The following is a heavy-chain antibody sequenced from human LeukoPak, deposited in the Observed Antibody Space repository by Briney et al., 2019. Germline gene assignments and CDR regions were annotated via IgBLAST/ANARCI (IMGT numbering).Heavy chain of an antibody. Sequence: NPSETLSLTCTVSGGSISSYYWNWIRQPPGKGLEWIAYMYYSGNINYNPSLKSRVTISVDTSKNQFSLKLSSVTAADTAVYYCAKVGDYYGSGKYSNFDYWGQGTLVTVSS. CDR3: AKVGDYYGSGKYSNFDY. CDR1: GGSISSYY. CDR2: MYYSGNI. D-gene: IGHD3-10*01. J-gene: IGHJ4*02. V-gene: IGHV4-59*08.